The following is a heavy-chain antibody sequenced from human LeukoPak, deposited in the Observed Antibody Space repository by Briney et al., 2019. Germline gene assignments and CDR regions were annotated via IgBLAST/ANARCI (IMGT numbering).Heavy chain of an antibody. CDR3: AIDGTSIVGSLDY. CDR1: GFTFSDYW. CDR2: IKQDGSEK. Sequence: GGSLRLSCAASGFTFSDYWMNWVRQAPGKGLEWVASIKQDGSEKYYVDSVKGRFTISRDNAKNSLYLQMNSLRAEDTAVYYCAIDGTSIVGSLDYWGQGTLVTVSS. D-gene: IGHD1-26*01. J-gene: IGHJ4*02. V-gene: IGHV3-7*05.